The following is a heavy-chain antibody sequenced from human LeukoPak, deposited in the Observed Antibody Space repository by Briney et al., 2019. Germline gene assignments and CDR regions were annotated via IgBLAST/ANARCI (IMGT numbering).Heavy chain of an antibody. CDR3: ARATWTPFYY. CDR1: GGSIGSGAW. CDR2: IFHSGST. V-gene: IGHV4-4*02. Sequence: PSETLSLTCAVSGGSIGSGAWWNWVRQPPGKGLEWIGDIFHSGSTNYNPSLKSRVTISVDKSKNQFSLKLSSVTAADTAVYYCARATWTPFYYWGQGTLVTVYS. J-gene: IGHJ4*02. D-gene: IGHD3/OR15-3a*01.